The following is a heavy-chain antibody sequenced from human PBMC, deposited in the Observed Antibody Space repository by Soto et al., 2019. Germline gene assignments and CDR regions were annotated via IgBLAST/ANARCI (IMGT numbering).Heavy chain of an antibody. V-gene: IGHV3-30-3*01. CDR1: GFTFSRFP. CDR2: ISHDGNSK. Sequence: QVQLVGSGGGVVRPGRSLRLSCAVSGFTFSRFPIHWVRQGPGKGLEWVAVISHDGNSKYYADSVKGRFTISRDNSENTLFLQMNSLRPEDTAVYYCVRGAAGTHYYGMDVWGQGTTVAVSS. J-gene: IGHJ6*02. CDR3: VRGAAGTHYYGMDV. D-gene: IGHD6-25*01.